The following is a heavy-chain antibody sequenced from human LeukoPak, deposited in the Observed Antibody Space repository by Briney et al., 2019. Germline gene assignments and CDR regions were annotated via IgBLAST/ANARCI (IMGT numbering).Heavy chain of an antibody. CDR3: ARHPYQLLWLSWLDA. Sequence: SETLSLTCTVSGGSISSTSYYCGWIRQPPGKGLEWFVRIYYRGITYYNPTVKTRFTITVDTTHNKFSLKLSSLTTADTAVYYCARHPYQLLWLSWLDAGGEGTLVTVSS. D-gene: IGHD2-2*01. CDR2: IYYRGIT. J-gene: IGHJ5*02. CDR1: GGSISSTSYY. V-gene: IGHV4-39*01.